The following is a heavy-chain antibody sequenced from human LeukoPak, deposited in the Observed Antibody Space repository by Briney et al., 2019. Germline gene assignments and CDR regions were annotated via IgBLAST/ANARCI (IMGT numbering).Heavy chain of an antibody. CDR2: TSHDESYK. D-gene: IGHD3-22*01. CDR3: ARDRLFYFHSPDYRAGYFYAMDV. Sequence: GGSLRLSCSASGFTFNTYPMHWVRQSPGKGLEWVAVTSHDESYKFYAESVKGRFTISRDNSNNTQYLQMNTLRPEDTSVYYCARDRLFYFHSPDYRAGYFYAMDVWGQGTTVTVSS. CDR1: GFTFNTYP. V-gene: IGHV3-30-3*01. J-gene: IGHJ6*02.